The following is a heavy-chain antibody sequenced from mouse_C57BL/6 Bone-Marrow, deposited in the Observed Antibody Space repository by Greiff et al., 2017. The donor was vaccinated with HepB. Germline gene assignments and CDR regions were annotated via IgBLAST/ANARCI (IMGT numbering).Heavy chain of an antibody. J-gene: IGHJ2*01. CDR2: ISDGGSYT. CDR3: ARNYGRDY. CDR1: GFTFSSYA. Sequence: DVQLVESGGGLVKPGGSLKLSCAASGFTFSSYAMSWVRQTPEKRLEWVATISDGGSYTYYPDNVKGRFTISRDNAKNNLYLQMSHLKSEDTAMYYCARNYGRDYWGQGTTLTVSS. V-gene: IGHV5-4*01. D-gene: IGHD1-1*01.